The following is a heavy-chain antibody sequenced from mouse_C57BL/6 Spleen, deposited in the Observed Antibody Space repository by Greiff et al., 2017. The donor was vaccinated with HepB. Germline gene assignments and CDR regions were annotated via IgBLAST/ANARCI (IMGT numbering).Heavy chain of an antibody. CDR2: IDPSDSYT. CDR1: GYTFTSYW. V-gene: IGHV1-50*01. Sequence: VQLQQPGAELVKPGASVKLSCKASGYTFTSYWMQWVKQRPGQGLEWIGEIDPSDSYTNYNQKFKGKATLTVDTSSSTAYMQLSSLTSEDSAVYYCANYYGSTSFAYWGQGTLVTVSA. CDR3: ANYYGSTSFAY. D-gene: IGHD1-1*01. J-gene: IGHJ3*01.